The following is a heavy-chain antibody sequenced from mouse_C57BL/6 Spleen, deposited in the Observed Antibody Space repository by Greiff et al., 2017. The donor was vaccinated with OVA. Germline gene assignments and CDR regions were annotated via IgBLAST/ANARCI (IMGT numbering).Heavy chain of an antibody. CDR1: GYTFTSYW. D-gene: IGHD4-1*01. CDR2: IYPSDSET. Sequence: QVQLQQPGAELVRPGSSVKLSCKASGYTFTSYWMDWVKQRPGQGLEWIGNIYPSDSETHYNQKFKDKATLTVDKSSSTAYMQLSSLTSEASAVYYCARETAWFAYWGQGTLVTVAA. CDR3: ARETAWFAY. V-gene: IGHV1-61*01. J-gene: IGHJ3*01.